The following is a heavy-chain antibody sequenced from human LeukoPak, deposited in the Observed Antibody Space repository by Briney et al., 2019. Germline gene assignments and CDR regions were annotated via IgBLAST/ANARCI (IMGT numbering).Heavy chain of an antibody. J-gene: IGHJ4*02. D-gene: IGHD3-10*01. Sequence: SETLSLTCAASGGSLSGYFWGWIRQPPGKGLEWIGEINHNGRTNYNASLKSRVTISADTSKNLLSLKLSSVTAADTAVYYCARVRVEVRGVINDLDYWGQGTLVTVSS. CDR1: GGSLSGYF. V-gene: IGHV4-34*01. CDR2: INHNGRT. CDR3: ARVRVEVRGVINDLDY.